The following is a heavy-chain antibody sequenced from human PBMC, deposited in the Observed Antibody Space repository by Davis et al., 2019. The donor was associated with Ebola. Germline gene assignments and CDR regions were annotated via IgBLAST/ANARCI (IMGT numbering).Heavy chain of an antibody. V-gene: IGHV3-30-3*01. CDR1: GFTFSSYA. CDR2: ISYDGSNK. Sequence: PGGSLRLSCAASGFTFSSYAMHWVRQAPGKGLEWVAVISYDGSNKYYADSVKGRFTISRDNSKNTLYLQMNSLRAEDTAVYYCARDTSTSYQLLWEYYFDYWGQGTLVTVSS. D-gene: IGHD2-2*01. CDR3: ARDTSTSYQLLWEYYFDY. J-gene: IGHJ4*02.